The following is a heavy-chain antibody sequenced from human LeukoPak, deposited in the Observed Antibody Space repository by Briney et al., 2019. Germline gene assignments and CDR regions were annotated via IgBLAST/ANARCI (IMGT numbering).Heavy chain of an antibody. CDR1: GFTFGDYA. V-gene: IGHV3-49*03. D-gene: IGHD2-21*02. Sequence: GGSLRLSCTASGFTFGDYAMSWFRQAPGKGLEWVGFIRSKAYGGTTEYAASVKGRFNISRDDSKSIAYLQMNSLKTEDTAVYYCTRGKSGPYRCGGDCYRNGMDVWGQGTTVTVSS. J-gene: IGHJ6*02. CDR3: TRGKSGPYRCGGDCYRNGMDV. CDR2: IRSKAYGGTT.